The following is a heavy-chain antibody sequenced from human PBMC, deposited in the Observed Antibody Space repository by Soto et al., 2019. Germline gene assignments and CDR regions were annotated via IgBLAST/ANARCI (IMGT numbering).Heavy chain of an antibody. V-gene: IGHV4-59*01. CDR1: GGSISSYY. CDR2: IYYSGST. Sequence: NPSETLSLTCTVSGGSISSYYWSWIRQPPGKGLEWIGYIYYSGSTNYNPSIKSRDTISKDTSKNQFSLKLSSVTAADTAVYYCARTYYDILTGYYFDYWGQGTLVTGS. J-gene: IGHJ4*02. D-gene: IGHD3-9*01. CDR3: ARTYYDILTGYYFDY.